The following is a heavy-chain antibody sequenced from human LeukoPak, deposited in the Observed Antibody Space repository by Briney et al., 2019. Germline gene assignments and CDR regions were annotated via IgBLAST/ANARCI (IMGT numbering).Heavy chain of an antibody. J-gene: IGHJ4*02. CDR1: GGSISGYY. V-gene: IGHV4-59*01. Sequence: PSETLSLTCTVSGGSISGYYWTWIRQSPGKGLEWIGYVSSTGSTNYTPSLESRVTISIDTSKSQFSLMLTSVTAADTAVYYCARGVGSGWSDYWGQGTLVTVSS. CDR3: ARGVGSGWSDY. D-gene: IGHD6-19*01. CDR2: VSSTGST.